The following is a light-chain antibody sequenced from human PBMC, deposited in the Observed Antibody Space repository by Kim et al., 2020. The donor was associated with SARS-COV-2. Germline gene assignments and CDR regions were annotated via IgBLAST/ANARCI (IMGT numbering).Light chain of an antibody. CDR1: SDSIARKS. CDR3: QSYANDNHGV. CDR2: GDD. Sequence: TLSMYCSRSSDSIARKSVQGYKRRPGSATTDLFYGDDQRPSGVPDRFSASIDTSSNSASLIISGLKTEDEANYYCQSYANDNHGVFGGRTQLTVL. V-gene: IGLV6-57*02. J-gene: IGLJ3*02.